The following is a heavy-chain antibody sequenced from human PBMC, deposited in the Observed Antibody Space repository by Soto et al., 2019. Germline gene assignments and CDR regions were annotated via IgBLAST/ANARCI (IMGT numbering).Heavy chain of an antibody. CDR2: IYHGGST. Sequence: XETLSLTCAVSGCSISSGHYWGWLGQPPGKGLEWIGRIYHGGSTFYNPSLNSRVTLSIDMTNNHVSLILNSVTAADTAVYYCARVGPWVPYYYDSSPYTFENWFDPWGQGNLVTVSS. J-gene: IGHJ5*02. D-gene: IGHD3-22*01. CDR3: ARVGPWVPYYYDSSPYTFENWFDP. CDR1: GCSISSGHY. V-gene: IGHV4-38-2*01.